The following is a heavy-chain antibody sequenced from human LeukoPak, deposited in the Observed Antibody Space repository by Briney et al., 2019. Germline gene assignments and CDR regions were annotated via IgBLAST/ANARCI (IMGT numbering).Heavy chain of an antibody. D-gene: IGHD2-2*01. V-gene: IGHV4-34*01. Sequence: PSETLSLTCAVYGGSFSGYYWSWIRQPPGKGLEWIGEINHSGSTNYNPSLKSRVTISEDTSKYQFSLKLSSVTAADTAVYYCARGLEKDIVVVPAEDWGQGTLVTVSS. CDR2: INHSGST. CDR3: ARGLEKDIVVVPAED. J-gene: IGHJ4*02. CDR1: GGSFSGYY.